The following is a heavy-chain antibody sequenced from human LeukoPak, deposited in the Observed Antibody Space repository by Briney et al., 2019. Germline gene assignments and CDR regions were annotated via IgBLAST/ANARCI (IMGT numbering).Heavy chain of an antibody. V-gene: IGHV4-38-2*02. CDR3: AREVSLGGSYVWGSYRYWFDP. Sequence: PSETLSLTCTVSGYSISSGYYWGWIRQPPGKGLEWIGSIYHSGSTYYNPSLKSRVTISVDTSKNQFSLKLSSVTAADTAVYYCAREVSLGGSYVWGSYRYWFDPWGQGTLVTVSS. CDR2: IYHSGST. J-gene: IGHJ5*02. D-gene: IGHD3-16*02. CDR1: GYSISSGYY.